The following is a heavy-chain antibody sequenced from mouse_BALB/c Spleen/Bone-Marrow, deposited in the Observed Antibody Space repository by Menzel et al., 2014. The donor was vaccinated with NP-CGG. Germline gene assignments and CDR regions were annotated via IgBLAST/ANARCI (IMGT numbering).Heavy chain of an antibody. D-gene: IGHD2-4*01. Sequence: LVKTGASVKISCKASGYSFTGYYMHWVKRSHGKSLEWIGYISCXNGATSYNQKFKGKATFTVDTSSSTAYMQFNSLTSEDSAVYYCARGDYGDWYFDVWGAGTTVTVSS. V-gene: IGHV1S34*01. CDR2: ISCXNGAT. CDR3: ARGDYGDWYFDV. CDR1: GYSFTGYY. J-gene: IGHJ1*01.